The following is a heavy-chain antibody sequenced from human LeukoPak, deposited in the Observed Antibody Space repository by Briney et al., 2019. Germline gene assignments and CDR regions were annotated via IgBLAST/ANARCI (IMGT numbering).Heavy chain of an antibody. CDR2: ISAYRGNT. D-gene: IGHD2-15*01. V-gene: IGHV1-18*04. Sequence: GASVKVSCKASGYTFTGYYMHWVRQAPGQGLEWMGWISAYRGNTNYAPNLQGRVTMTTDTSTSTAYMELRSLRSDDTAVYYCARGGYCSGGNCYLLDYWGQGTLVTVSS. CDR3: ARGGYCSGGNCYLLDY. CDR1: GYTFTGYY. J-gene: IGHJ4*02.